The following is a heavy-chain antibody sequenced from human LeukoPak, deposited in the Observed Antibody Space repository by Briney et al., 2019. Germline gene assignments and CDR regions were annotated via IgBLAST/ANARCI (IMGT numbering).Heavy chain of an antibody. D-gene: IGHD3-9*01. V-gene: IGHV4-39*07. CDR1: GGSISSSSYY. Sequence: PSETLSLTCTVSGGSISSSSYYWGWIRQPPGKGLEWIGSIYYSGSTYYNPSLKSRVTISVDTSKNQFSLKLSSVTAADTAVYYCARAPLRYFDWLTPCVSDYWGQGTLVTVSS. J-gene: IGHJ4*02. CDR2: IYYSGST. CDR3: ARAPLRYFDWLTPCVSDY.